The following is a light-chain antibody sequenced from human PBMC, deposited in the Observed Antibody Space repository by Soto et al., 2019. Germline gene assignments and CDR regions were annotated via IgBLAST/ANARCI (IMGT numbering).Light chain of an antibody. Sequence: QSALTQPASVSGSPGQSITVSCSGTSTDIGGYNHVSWYQQRPGKAPKLMIYDVSSRPSGVSNRFSGSKSGNTASLIISGLLAEDEAEYYCSSYTSSNTFYVFGTGTKLTVL. CDR3: SSYTSSNTFYV. V-gene: IGLV2-14*01. J-gene: IGLJ1*01. CDR1: STDIGGYNH. CDR2: DVS.